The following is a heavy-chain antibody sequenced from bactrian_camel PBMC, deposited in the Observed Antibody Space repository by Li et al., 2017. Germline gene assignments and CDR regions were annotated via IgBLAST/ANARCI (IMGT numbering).Heavy chain of an antibody. CDR3: AARSVGWCPLFEHWLGKRACTPGGYFAN. D-gene: IGHD1*01. Sequence: VQLVESGGGSVQAGGSLRLSCTISGSTFDDSSERGWYRQAPGNECELVSSISNDGATYYLDSVKGRFTISQDSAKNILYLQMHSLKPEDTAMYYCAARSVGWCPLFEHWLGKRACTPGGYFANWGQGTQVTVS. CDR2: ISNDGAT. V-gene: IGHV3S66*01. CDR1: GSTFDDSSE. J-gene: IGHJ6*01.